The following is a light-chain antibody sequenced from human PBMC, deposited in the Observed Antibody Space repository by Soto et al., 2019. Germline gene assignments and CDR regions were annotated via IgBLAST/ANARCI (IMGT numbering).Light chain of an antibody. CDR2: DVS. V-gene: IGLV2-11*01. CDR3: CSHAGSYTYV. Sequence: QSALTQPRSVSGSPGQSVTISCTGTSSDVDGYNYVSWYQQHPGKAPKLMIYDVSKRPSGVPDRFSGSKSGNTASLTISGLQAEDEADYYCCSHAGSYTYVFGTGTKLTVL. CDR1: SSDVDGYNY. J-gene: IGLJ1*01.